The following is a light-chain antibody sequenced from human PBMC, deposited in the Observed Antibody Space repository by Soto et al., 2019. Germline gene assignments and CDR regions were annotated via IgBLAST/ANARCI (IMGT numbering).Light chain of an antibody. CDR1: QVISTS. V-gene: IGKV1-9*01. CDR3: QQLFDSPIT. CDR2: AAS. Sequence: IQRTQSRSFLSPSIGESVTITCRASQVISTSLAWYQVKPGKAPKLLIYAASTLESGVPSRFSATVSGTEFSLTITSLQPEDFATYYCQQLFDSPITFGQGTRLDIK. J-gene: IGKJ5*01.